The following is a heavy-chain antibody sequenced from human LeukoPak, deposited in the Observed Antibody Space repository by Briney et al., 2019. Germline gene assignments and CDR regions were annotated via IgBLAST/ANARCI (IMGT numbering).Heavy chain of an antibody. D-gene: IGHD2-2*01. Sequence: SVKVSCKASGYTFTSYGISWLRQAPGQGLEWVGGIIPIFGSSNYAQKIQGRVTITADESTSTAYMELSSLRSEDTAVYYCARDQEAYCSSTSCYRDYAFDIWGQGTMVTVSS. CDR1: GYTFTSYG. J-gene: IGHJ3*02. CDR3: ARDQEAYCSSTSCYRDYAFDI. V-gene: IGHV1-69*13. CDR2: IIPIFGSS.